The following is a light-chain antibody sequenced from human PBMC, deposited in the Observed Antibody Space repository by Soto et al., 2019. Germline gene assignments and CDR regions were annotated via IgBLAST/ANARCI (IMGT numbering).Light chain of an antibody. CDR2: GAS. CDR1: QIVSSSY. V-gene: IGKV3-20*01. J-gene: IGKJ4*01. Sequence: EIVLTQSPGTLSLSPGERGTLSCRASQIVSSSYLAWYQQKPGQAPRLLIYGASSRATGIPDKFSGSGSGTDFTLTISRLEPEDFAVYYCQQYDISPLTFGGGTKVEIK. CDR3: QQYDISPLT.